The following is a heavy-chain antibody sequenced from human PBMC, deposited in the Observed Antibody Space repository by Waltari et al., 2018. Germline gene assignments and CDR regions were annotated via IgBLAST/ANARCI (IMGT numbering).Heavy chain of an antibody. D-gene: IGHD3-9*01. CDR3: AAECEGDFDFVTETRQKRYCFDS. CDR2: SYTTGDT. Sequence: VVLQESGPGLLKPSQTLALSCTVSGASINVGDYFWTWIRQSPGKGLEWIGNSYTTGDTNDDPGRKSRVTRSLETAKNRFSLRLNSVTAADTAVYYCAAECEGDFDFVTETRQKRYCFDSWGQGTRVAVSS. V-gene: IGHV4-30-4*08. CDR1: GASINVGDYF. J-gene: IGHJ4*02.